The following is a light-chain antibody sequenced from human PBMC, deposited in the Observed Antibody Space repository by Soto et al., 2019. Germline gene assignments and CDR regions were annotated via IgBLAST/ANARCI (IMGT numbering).Light chain of an antibody. CDR1: SSNIGAGYD. Sequence: QSVLTQPPSVSGAPGQRVTISCTGSSSNIGAGYDVHWYQQLPGTAPKLLIYGNSNRPSGVPDRLPGSKSGTSASLAITGLQADDEADYSCQSYDSSLSGYVFGTGTKLTVL. CDR2: GNS. CDR3: QSYDSSLSGYV. V-gene: IGLV1-40*01. J-gene: IGLJ1*01.